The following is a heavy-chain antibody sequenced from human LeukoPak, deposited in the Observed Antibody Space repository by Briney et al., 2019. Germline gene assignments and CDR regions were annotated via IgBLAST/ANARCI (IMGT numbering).Heavy chain of an antibody. V-gene: IGHV3-33*01. CDR2: IWYDGSNK. Sequence: GGSLRLSCAASGFIFTTYGIHWVRQAPGKGLEWVAVIWYDGSNKYYADSVKGRFTISRDNSKNTLYLQMNSLRAEDTAVYYCARDDYGGKLDIWGQGTVVTVSS. CDR1: GFIFTTYG. CDR3: ARDDYGGKLDI. D-gene: IGHD4-23*01. J-gene: IGHJ3*02.